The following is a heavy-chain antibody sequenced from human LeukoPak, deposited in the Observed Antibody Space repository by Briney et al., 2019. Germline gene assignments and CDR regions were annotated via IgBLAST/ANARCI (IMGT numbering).Heavy chain of an antibody. CDR1: GFTFSSYA. V-gene: IGHV3-64*01. J-gene: IGHJ4*02. Sequence: GGSLRLSCAASGFTFSSYAMHWVRQAPGKGLEYVSAISSNGGSTYYANSMKGRFTISRDNSKNTLYLQMGSLRAEDMAVYYCARSPYCTKGVCYNRGYYYFDYWGQGTLVTVSS. D-gene: IGHD2-8*01. CDR2: ISSNGGST. CDR3: ARSPYCTKGVCYNRGYYYFDY.